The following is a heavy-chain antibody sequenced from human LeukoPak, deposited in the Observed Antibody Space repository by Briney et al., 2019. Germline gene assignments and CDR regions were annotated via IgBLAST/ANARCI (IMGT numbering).Heavy chain of an antibody. V-gene: IGHV1-2*02. CDR3: ARWMTTVTTPDY. Sequence: ASVKVSCKASGYTFNGFYLHWVRQAPGQGLEWMGWINPNSGGTNYAQKFQGRVTMTRDTSISTAYMELSRLRSDDTAVYYCARWMTTVTTPDYWGQGTLVTVSS. D-gene: IGHD4-11*01. CDR1: GYTFNGFY. J-gene: IGHJ4*02. CDR2: INPNSGGT.